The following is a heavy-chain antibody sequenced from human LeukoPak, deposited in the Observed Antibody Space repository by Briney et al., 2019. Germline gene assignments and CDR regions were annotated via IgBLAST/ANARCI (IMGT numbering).Heavy chain of an antibody. D-gene: IGHD3-16*01. J-gene: IGHJ6*03. Sequence: SETLSLICSVSGGYISTYYWIWFRQPPGKGLEWIGRIYTSGSTNYNPSLKSRVTISVDTSKNQFSLKLSSVTAADTAVYYCARDYAPYYYYYHMDVWGKGTTVTVSS. CDR1: GGYISTYY. V-gene: IGHV4-4*08. CDR3: ARDYAPYYYYYHMDV. CDR2: IYTSGST.